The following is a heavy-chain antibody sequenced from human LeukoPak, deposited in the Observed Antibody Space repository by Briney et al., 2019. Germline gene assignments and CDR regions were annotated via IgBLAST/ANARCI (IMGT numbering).Heavy chain of an antibody. J-gene: IGHJ3*02. CDR3: AREGRDYYDSSRGAFDI. V-gene: IGHV3-20*04. CDR1: GVTFSTYA. CDR2: INWNGGST. Sequence: GGSLRLSCAASGVTFSTYAMSWVRQAPGKGLEWVSGINWNGGSTGYADSVKGRFTISRDNAKNSLYLQMNSLRAEDTALYYCAREGRDYYDSSRGAFDIWGQGTMVTVSS. D-gene: IGHD3-22*01.